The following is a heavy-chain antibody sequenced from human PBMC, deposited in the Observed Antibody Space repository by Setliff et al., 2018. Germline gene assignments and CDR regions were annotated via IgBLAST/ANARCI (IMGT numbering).Heavy chain of an antibody. CDR3: MRLVRFCSRTVCQRTSGDEA. D-gene: IGHD3-3*01. J-gene: IGHJ5*02. CDR2: IGVYSGNT. CDR1: GYTFRQSI. Sequence: VKVSCKASGYTFRQSIVSWVRQAPGQGLEWLGWIGVYSGNTYSAQRFQGRVSLTTDESTNTAYLELRGLRSDDTAVYYCMRLVRFCSRTVCQRTSGDEAWGQGTLVTVAS. V-gene: IGHV1-18*01.